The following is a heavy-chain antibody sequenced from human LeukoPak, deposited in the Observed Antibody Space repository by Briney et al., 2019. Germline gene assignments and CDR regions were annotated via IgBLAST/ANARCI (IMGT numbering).Heavy chain of an antibody. V-gene: IGHV5-51*01. D-gene: IGHD2-2*01. J-gene: IGHJ3*02. Sequence: GESLKISCKGSGYSFTSYWIGWVRQMPGKGLEWMGIIYPGDSGTRYSPSFQGQVTISADKSISTASLQWSSLKASDTAMYYCARQMATSRDAFDIWGQGTMVTVSS. CDR3: ARQMATSRDAFDI. CDR1: GYSFTSYW. CDR2: IYPGDSGT.